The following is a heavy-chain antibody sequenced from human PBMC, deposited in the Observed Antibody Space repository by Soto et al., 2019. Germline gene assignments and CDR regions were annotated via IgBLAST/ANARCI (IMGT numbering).Heavy chain of an antibody. CDR2: ISAYNGNT. Sequence: ASVTVSCKASGYTFTSYGVSWVRQAPGQGLEWMGWISAYNGNTNYAQKLQGRVTMTTDTSTSTAYMELRSLRSDDTAVYYCARDVTAARGPWFDPWGQGTLVTVSS. J-gene: IGHJ5*02. D-gene: IGHD6-6*01. V-gene: IGHV1-18*01. CDR3: ARDVTAARGPWFDP. CDR1: GYTFTSYG.